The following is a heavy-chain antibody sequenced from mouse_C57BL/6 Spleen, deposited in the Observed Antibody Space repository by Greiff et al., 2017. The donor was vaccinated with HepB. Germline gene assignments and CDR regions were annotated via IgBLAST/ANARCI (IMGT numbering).Heavy chain of an antibody. J-gene: IGHJ1*03. Sequence: QVQLQQSGAELVKPGASVKLSCKASGYTFTSYWMQWVKQRPGQGLEWIGEIDPSDSYTNYNQKFKGKATLTVDTSSSPAYMQLSSLTSEDSAVYYCARSDYGSSYVGYFDVWGTGTTVTVSS. CDR3: ARSDYGSSYVGYFDV. CDR1: GYTFTSYW. V-gene: IGHV1-50*01. CDR2: IDPSDSYT. D-gene: IGHD1-1*01.